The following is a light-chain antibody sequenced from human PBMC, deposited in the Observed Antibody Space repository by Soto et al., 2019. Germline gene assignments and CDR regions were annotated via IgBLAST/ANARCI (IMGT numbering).Light chain of an antibody. Sequence: EIVLTQSPGTLSLSPGERATLSCRASQSVATNLAWYQQRPGQAPRLLIYGASKRAIGLPARFSGSGSGTEFTLTISSLQSEDFAVYYCQQYNDWPQTLGQGTKVDI. CDR1: QSVATN. CDR3: QQYNDWPQT. CDR2: GAS. J-gene: IGKJ1*01. V-gene: IGKV3-15*01.